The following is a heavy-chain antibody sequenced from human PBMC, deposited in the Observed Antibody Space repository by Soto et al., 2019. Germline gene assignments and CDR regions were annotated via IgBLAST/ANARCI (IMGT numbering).Heavy chain of an antibody. CDR2: IYYSGST. Sequence: SETLSLTCTVSGGSISSYYWSWIRQPPGKGLEWIGYIYYSGSTNYNPSLKSRVTISVDTSKNQFSLKLSSVTAADTAVYYCSRVRDFNYYGSGSYSYYGMDVWGQGTTVTVSS. CDR3: SRVRDFNYYGSGSYSYYGMDV. J-gene: IGHJ6*02. V-gene: IGHV4-59*01. D-gene: IGHD3-10*01. CDR1: GGSISSYY.